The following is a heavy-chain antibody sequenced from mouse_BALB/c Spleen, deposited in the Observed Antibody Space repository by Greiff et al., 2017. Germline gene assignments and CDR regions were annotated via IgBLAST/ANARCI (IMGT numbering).Heavy chain of an antibody. Sequence: EVQLQQSGTVLARPGASVKMSCKASGYSFTSYWMHWVKQRPGQGLEWIGAIYPGNSDTSYNQKFKGKAKLTAVTSASTAYMELSSLTNEDSAVYYCTRSGSVPDYFDYWGQGTTLTVSS. CDR1: GYSFTSYW. CDR3: TRSGSVPDYFDY. CDR2: IYPGNSDT. V-gene: IGHV1-5*01. J-gene: IGHJ2*01. D-gene: IGHD3-2*02.